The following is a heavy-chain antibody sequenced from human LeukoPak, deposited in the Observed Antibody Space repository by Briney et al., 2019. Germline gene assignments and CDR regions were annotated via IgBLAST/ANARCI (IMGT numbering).Heavy chain of an antibody. CDR1: GFTFDDYA. Sequence: PGGSLRLSCAASGFTFDDYAMHWVRQAPGKGLEWVSGISWNGGSIGYADSVKGRFTISRDNAKNSLYLQMNSLRAEDTALYYCAKDIGYYGSGNCDYWGQGTLVTVSS. V-gene: IGHV3-9*01. J-gene: IGHJ4*02. CDR3: AKDIGYYGSGNCDY. CDR2: ISWNGGSI. D-gene: IGHD3-10*01.